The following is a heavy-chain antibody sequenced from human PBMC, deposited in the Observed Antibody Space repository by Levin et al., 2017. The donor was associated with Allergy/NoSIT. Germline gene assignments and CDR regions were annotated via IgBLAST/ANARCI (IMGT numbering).Heavy chain of an antibody. D-gene: IGHD4-23*01. Sequence: LSLTCAASGFTVSSNYMSWVRQAPGKGLEWVSVIYSGGSTYYADSVKGRFTISRDNSKNTLYLQMNSLRAEDTAVYYCARGGYGGIHSDYFDYWGQGTLVTVSS. V-gene: IGHV3-53*01. J-gene: IGHJ4*02. CDR2: IYSGGST. CDR1: GFTVSSNY. CDR3: ARGGYGGIHSDYFDY.